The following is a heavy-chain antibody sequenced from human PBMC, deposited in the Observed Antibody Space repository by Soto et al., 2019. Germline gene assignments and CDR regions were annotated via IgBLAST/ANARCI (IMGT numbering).Heavy chain of an antibody. J-gene: IGHJ4*02. V-gene: IGHV3-30-3*01. CDR3: AREDSTSFDY. CDR1: GFTFSSYA. Sequence: GGSLRLSCAASGFTFSSYAMHWVRQAPGKGLEWVAVISYDGSNKYYADSVKGRFTISRDNSKNTLYLQMNSLRAEDTAVYYCAREDSTSFDYWGQGTLVTVSS. D-gene: IGHD2-2*01. CDR2: ISYDGSNK.